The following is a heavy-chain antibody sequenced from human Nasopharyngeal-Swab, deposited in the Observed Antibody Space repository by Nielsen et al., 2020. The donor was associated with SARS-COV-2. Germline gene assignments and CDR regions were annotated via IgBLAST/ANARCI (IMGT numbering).Heavy chain of an antibody. J-gene: IGHJ4*02. CDR2: ISYDGSNK. Sequence: GGSLRLSCAASGFTFSRYTMHWVRQAPGKGLEWVAVISYDGSNKYYADSVKGRFTISRDISKNTLYLQMNSLRAEDTAVFYCASTPFDSSGYYYAFHYWGRGTLVTVSS. V-gene: IGHV3-30-3*01. CDR1: GFTFSRYT. CDR3: ASTPFDSSGYYYAFHY. D-gene: IGHD3-22*01.